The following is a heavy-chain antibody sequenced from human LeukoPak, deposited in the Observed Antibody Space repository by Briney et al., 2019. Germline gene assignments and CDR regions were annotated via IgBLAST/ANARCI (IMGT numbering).Heavy chain of an antibody. D-gene: IGHD6-19*01. CDR2: ISGSSNYI. J-gene: IGHJ4*02. CDR3: AREPSGWYVDY. Sequence: PGGSLRLSCAASGFTFSDYSMNWVRQAPGKGLEWVSYISGSSNYIHYADSVKGQFTISRDNAKTSLYLQMNSLRAEDTAVYYCAREPSGWYVDYWGQGTLVTVSS. V-gene: IGHV3-21*01. CDR1: GFTFSDYS.